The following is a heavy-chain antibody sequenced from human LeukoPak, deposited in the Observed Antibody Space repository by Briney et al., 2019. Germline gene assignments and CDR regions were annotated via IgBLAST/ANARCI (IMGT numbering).Heavy chain of an antibody. V-gene: IGHV3-43*02. Sequence: PGGSLRLSCAASGFTFDDYAMYWVRQAPGKGLEWVSLISGDGGSTYYADSVKGRFTISRDNSKNSLYLQMNSLRTEDTALYYCAKDSGYSGYDSNGYWGQETLVTVSS. J-gene: IGHJ4*02. CDR2: ISGDGGST. D-gene: IGHD5-12*01. CDR3: AKDSGYSGYDSNGY. CDR1: GFTFDDYA.